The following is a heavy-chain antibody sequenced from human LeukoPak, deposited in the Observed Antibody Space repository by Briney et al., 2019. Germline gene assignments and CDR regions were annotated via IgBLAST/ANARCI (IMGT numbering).Heavy chain of an antibody. V-gene: IGHV3-33*01. Sequence: PGGSLRLSCAASGFTFSIYGMHWVRQAPGKGLEWVAVIWYDGSNKYYADSVKGRFTISRDNAKNSLYLQMNSLRAEDTAVYYCARESCSGGSCYSWHYYGMDVWGQGTTVTVSS. CDR2: IWYDGSNK. CDR3: ARESCSGGSCYSWHYYGMDV. D-gene: IGHD2-15*01. CDR1: GFTFSIYG. J-gene: IGHJ6*02.